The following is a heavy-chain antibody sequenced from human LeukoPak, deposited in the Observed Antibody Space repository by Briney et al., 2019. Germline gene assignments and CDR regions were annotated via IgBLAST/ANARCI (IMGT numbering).Heavy chain of an antibody. V-gene: IGHV4-34*01. CDR2: INHSGST. Sequence: RTSETLSLTCAVYGGSFSGYYWSWIRQPPGKGLEWIGEINHSGSTNYNPSLKSRVTISVDTSKNQFSLKLSSVTAADTAVYYCARQPAPGDDAFDIWGQGTMVTVSS. J-gene: IGHJ3*02. CDR3: ARQPAPGDDAFDI. D-gene: IGHD2-21*01. CDR1: GGSFSGYY.